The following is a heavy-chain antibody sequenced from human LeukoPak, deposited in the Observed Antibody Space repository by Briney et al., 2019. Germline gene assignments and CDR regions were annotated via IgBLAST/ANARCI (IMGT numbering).Heavy chain of an antibody. D-gene: IGHD2-2*01. CDR3: ARYRSTSDKRYLDP. V-gene: IGHV4-34*01. Sequence: PSETLSLTCAVYGGSFSGHYWSWIRQPPGKGLEWIGEINHSGSTNYNPSLKSRVTISVDTSKNQFSLKLSSVTAADTAVYYCARYRSTSDKRYLDPWGQGTLVTVSS. J-gene: IGHJ5*02. CDR1: GGSFSGHY. CDR2: INHSGST.